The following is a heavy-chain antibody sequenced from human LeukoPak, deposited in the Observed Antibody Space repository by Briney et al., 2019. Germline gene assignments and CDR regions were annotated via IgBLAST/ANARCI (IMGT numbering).Heavy chain of an antibody. J-gene: IGHJ4*02. V-gene: IGHV3-33*01. CDR3: ARDGEQQLPQFDY. CDR2: IWCDGSNK. Sequence: PGRSLRLSCGASGFXFSSYGIHWVRQAPGKGLEWVAVIWCDGSNKYYADSVKGRFTISRDNSKNTLYLQMNSLRAEDTAVYYCARDGEQQLPQFDYWGQGTLVTVSS. CDR1: GFXFSSYG. D-gene: IGHD6-13*01.